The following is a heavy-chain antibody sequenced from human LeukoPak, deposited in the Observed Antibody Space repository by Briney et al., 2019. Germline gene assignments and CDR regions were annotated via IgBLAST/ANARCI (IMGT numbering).Heavy chain of an antibody. J-gene: IGHJ4*01. V-gene: IGHV3-74*01. D-gene: IGHD4-17*01. Sequence: SGGSLRLSCEASGFTFSNYWMHWVRQAPGKGLVWVSHIKSDGRSTTYADSVKGRFTISRDNTKSTLYLQMNSLRAEDTAVYYCGRDSVYGSGFDSWGQGTLVTVSS. CDR2: IKSDGRST. CDR3: GRDSVYGSGFDS. CDR1: GFTFSNYW.